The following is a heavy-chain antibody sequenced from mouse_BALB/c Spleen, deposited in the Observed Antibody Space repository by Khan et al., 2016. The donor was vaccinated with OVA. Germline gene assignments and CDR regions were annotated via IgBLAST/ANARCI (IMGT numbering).Heavy chain of an antibody. CDR1: GYTFTDYY. V-gene: IGHV1-77*01. CDR2: IYPGINNT. J-gene: IGHJ3*01. Sequence: QVQLKQSGAELARPGASVKLSCKASGYTFTDYYINWVKQRTGQGLEWIGEIYPGINNTYYNEKFKGKATLTADKSSSTAYMQLSSLTSEDSAVYFREREWGGWFPYWGQGTLVTVSA. CDR3: EREWGGWFPY.